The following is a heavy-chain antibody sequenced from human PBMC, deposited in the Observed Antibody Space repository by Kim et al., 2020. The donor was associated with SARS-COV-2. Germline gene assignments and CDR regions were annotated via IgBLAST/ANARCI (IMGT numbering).Heavy chain of an antibody. V-gene: IGHV3-33*01. CDR2: VFFDGSNK. J-gene: IGHJ4*02. Sequence: GGSLRLSCTASGFTFSRHGMHWVRQPPDGGLEWVADVFFDGSNKDYADSVKGRFTISRDNSKNTLYLEMNSLRVEDTAVYYCARSRDGYYHGYTWCQGTQVDVSS. D-gene: IGHD2-21*01. CDR3: ARSRDGYYHGYT. CDR1: GFTFSRHG.